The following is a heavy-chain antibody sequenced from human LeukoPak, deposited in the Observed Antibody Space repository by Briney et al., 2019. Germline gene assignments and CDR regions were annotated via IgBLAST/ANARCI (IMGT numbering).Heavy chain of an antibody. Sequence: PSETLSLTCTVSGGSISSGGYYWSWIRQPPGKGLEWIGEINHSGSTNYNPSLKSRVTISVDTSKNQFSLKLSSVTAADTAVYYCARGNPYYYDSSGYYYSNWFDPWGQGTLVTVSS. D-gene: IGHD3-22*01. CDR3: ARGNPYYYDSSGYYYSNWFDP. CDR1: GGSISSGGYY. J-gene: IGHJ5*02. V-gene: IGHV4-39*07. CDR2: INHSGST.